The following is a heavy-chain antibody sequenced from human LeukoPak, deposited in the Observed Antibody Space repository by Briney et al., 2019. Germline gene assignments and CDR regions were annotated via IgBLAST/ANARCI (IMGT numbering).Heavy chain of an antibody. J-gene: IGHJ6*03. D-gene: IGHD2-2*03. CDR2: INHSGST. CDR1: GGSFSGYY. Sequence: SETLSLTCAVYGGSFSGYYWSWIRQPPGKGLEWIGEINHSGSTYYNPSLKSRVTIPVDTSKNQFSLKLSSVTAADTAVYYCARDGYCSSTSCYSYYYYYMGVWGKGTTVTVSS. CDR3: ARDGYCSSTSCYSYYYYYMGV. V-gene: IGHV4-34*01.